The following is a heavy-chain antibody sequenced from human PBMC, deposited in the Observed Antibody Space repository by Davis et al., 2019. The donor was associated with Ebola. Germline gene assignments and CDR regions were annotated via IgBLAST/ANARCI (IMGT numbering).Heavy chain of an antibody. J-gene: IGHJ4*02. CDR1: GYTFTNYG. V-gene: IGHV1-18*04. CDR2: ISAYNGNT. D-gene: IGHD3-10*01. Sequence: AASVKVSCKASGYTFTNYGISWVRQAPGQELEWMGWISAYNGNTNYARKLQGRVTMTTDTSTSTAYMELRSLRSDDTAVYYCARIEWFGGTNDYWGQGTLVTVS. CDR3: ARIEWFGGTNDY.